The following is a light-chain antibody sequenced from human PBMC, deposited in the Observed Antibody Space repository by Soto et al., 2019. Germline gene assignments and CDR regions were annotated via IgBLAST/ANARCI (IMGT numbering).Light chain of an antibody. CDR2: GAS. V-gene: IGKV1-5*03. CDR3: QHYNSYPWT. Sequence: DIQMTQSPSTLSASVGDRVTITCRASQNIDRWLAWYQQKPGKAPNLLIYGASNLESGVPSRFSGSGSGTEFTLTISSPRPDDFATYYCQHYNSYPWTFGQGTNVEIK. CDR1: QNIDRW. J-gene: IGKJ1*01.